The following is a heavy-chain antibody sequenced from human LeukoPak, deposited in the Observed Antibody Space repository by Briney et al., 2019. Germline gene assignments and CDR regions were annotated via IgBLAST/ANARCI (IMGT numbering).Heavy chain of an antibody. V-gene: IGHV1-2*02. D-gene: IGHD3-22*01. J-gene: IGHJ2*01. CDR3: ARDRFYYDSSALSGWYFDL. CDR2: INPNSGDT. CDR1: GYTFSDYY. Sequence: ASVKVSCKTSGYTFSDYYIHWIRQAPGQGLEWVGWINPNSGDTDYAQKFQGRVTMTRDMSTSTVYMELSSLRSEDTAVYYCARDRFYYDSSALSGWYFDLWGRGTLVTVSS.